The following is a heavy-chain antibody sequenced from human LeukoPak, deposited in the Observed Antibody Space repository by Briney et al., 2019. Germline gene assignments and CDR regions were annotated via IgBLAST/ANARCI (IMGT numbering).Heavy chain of an antibody. V-gene: IGHV3-53*01. Sequence: GGSLRLSCAASGFTVSSNYMSWVRQAPGKGLEWVSVIYSGGRTYYADSVKGRFTISRDNSKNTLYLQMNSLRAEDTAVYYCAKIPHDYGDYGVFDYWGQGTLVTVSS. CDR2: IYSGGRT. J-gene: IGHJ4*02. CDR1: GFTVSSNY. D-gene: IGHD4-17*01. CDR3: AKIPHDYGDYGVFDY.